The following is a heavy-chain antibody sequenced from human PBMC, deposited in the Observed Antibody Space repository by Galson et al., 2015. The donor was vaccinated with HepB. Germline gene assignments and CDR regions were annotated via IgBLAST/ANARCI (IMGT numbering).Heavy chain of an antibody. V-gene: IGHV3-64D*06. D-gene: IGHD6-19*01. J-gene: IGHJ4*02. CDR1: EFIFSTYA. CDR2: ISNNGGST. CDR3: VKTVLGSGWYGHGPGY. Sequence: SLRLSCAASEFIFSTYAMPWVRQAPGKGLEYVSVISNNGGSTYYADSVKGRFTISRDNSKNTRYLQMSSLRPDDTAVYYCVKTVLGSGWYGHGPGYWGQGTPVTVSS.